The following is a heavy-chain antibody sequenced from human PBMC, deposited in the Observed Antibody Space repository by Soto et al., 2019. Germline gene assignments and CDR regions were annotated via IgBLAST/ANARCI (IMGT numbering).Heavy chain of an antibody. D-gene: IGHD6-19*01. J-gene: IGHJ2*01. CDR3: ARGSVAQYWYFDL. Sequence: ASVKVSCKASGYTFTSYAMHWVRQAPGQRLEWMGWINAGNGNTKYSQKFQGRVTITRDTSASTAYMELSSLRSEDTAVYYCARGSVAQYWYFDLWGRGTLVTVSS. CDR1: GYTFTSYA. CDR2: INAGNGNT. V-gene: IGHV1-3*01.